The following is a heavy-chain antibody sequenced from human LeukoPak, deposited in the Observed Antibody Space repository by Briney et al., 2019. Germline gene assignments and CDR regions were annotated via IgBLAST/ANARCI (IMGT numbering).Heavy chain of an antibody. CDR1: GGSISSTNW. V-gene: IGHV4-4*02. CDR3: AREGGPYRPLDY. J-gene: IGHJ4*02. Sequence: KPSETLSLTCGVSGGSISSTNWWTWVRQPPGEGLEWIGEVHLSGRTNYNPSLESRVTMSVDMSENHISLKLTSVTAAETAVYYCAREGGPYRPLDYSGQGTLVTVSS. CDR2: VHLSGRT.